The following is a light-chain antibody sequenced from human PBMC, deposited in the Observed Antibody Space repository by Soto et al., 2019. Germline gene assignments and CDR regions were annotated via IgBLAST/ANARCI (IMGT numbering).Light chain of an antibody. CDR2: DAS. J-gene: IGKJ4*01. CDR3: QHYDRLPPLS. V-gene: IGKV1-33*01. CDR1: QDIKNY. Sequence: DIQMTQSPSSLSASVGDRVTITCQASQDIKNYLNWYQQKPGKAPNLLIYDASNLKTGVPSRFSGIGSGTHFTFTISSLQPEDIATYYCQHYDRLPPLSFGGGTKVEIK.